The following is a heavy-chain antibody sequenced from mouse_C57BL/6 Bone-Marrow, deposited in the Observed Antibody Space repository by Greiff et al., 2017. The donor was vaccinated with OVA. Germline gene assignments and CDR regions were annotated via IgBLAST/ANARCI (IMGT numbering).Heavy chain of an antibody. CDR2: IDPENGDT. D-gene: IGHD1-1*01. CDR1: GFNIKDDY. CDR3: TPIYYYGSSYSY. J-gene: IGHJ2*01. Sequence: EVQLQQSGAELVRPGASVKLSCTASGFNIKDDYMHWVKQRPEQGLEWIGWIDPENGDTEYASKFQGKATITADTSSNTAYLPLSSLTSEDTAVYYCTPIYYYGSSYSYWGQGTTLIVSS. V-gene: IGHV14-4*01.